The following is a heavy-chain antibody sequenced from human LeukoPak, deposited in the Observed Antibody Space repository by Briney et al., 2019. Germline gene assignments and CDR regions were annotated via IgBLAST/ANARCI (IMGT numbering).Heavy chain of an antibody. Sequence: ASVKVSCKTSGFTFTGYYMHWVRQAPGQGLEWMGWINPNSGGTNYAQKFQDRVTMTGDTSISTAYMELSRLTSDDTAVYYCARAPMIVVVFPPRLDYWGQGTLVTVSS. J-gene: IGHJ4*02. CDR3: ARAPMIVVVFPPRLDY. V-gene: IGHV1-2*02. CDR2: INPNSGGT. D-gene: IGHD3-22*01. CDR1: GFTFTGYY.